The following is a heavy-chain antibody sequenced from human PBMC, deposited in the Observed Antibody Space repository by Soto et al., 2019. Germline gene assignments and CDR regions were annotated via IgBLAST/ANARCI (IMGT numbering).Heavy chain of an antibody. CDR3: GKDPLRNGLNGFDP. CDR2: IAGNGGTT. CDR1: GFPFSGYA. Sequence: EVQLLESGGGLVQPGGSLTLSCAASGFPFSGYAMSWVRQAPGKGLEWVSAIAGNGGTTYYADSVKGRFTISRDNFKNTVYLQMKSLRGEDTAIYYCGKDPLRNGLNGFDPWGQGTLVTVSS. J-gene: IGHJ5*02. V-gene: IGHV3-23*01. D-gene: IGHD5-12*01.